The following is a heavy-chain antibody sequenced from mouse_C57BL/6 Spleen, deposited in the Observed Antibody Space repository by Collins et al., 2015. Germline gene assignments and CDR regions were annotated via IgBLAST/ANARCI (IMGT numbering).Heavy chain of an antibody. CDR1: GFTFSDYY. CDR3: ARDDYYGSSPHWYFDV. Sequence: EVKLVESEGGLVQPGSSMKLSCTASGFTFSDYYMSWVRQVPEKGLEWVANINYDGSSTYYLDSLKSRFIISRDNAKNILYLQMSGLKSEDTATYYCARDDYYGSSPHWYFDVWGTGTTVTVSS. V-gene: IGHV5-16*01. CDR2: INYDGSST. J-gene: IGHJ1*03. D-gene: IGHD1-1*01.